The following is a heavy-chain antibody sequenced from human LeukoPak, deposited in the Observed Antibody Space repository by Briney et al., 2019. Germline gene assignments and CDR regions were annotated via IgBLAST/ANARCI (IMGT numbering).Heavy chain of an antibody. V-gene: IGHV3-30*03. J-gene: IGHJ4*02. CDR2: ISYDGSDK. CDR3: ARSVHFGYHDY. Sequence: LSLTCTVSGFSISNGYSWGWIRQTPGKGLEWVAVISYDGSDKWYADSVKGRFTVSGDNSKNTVFLQMNSLRPEDTAVYYCARSVHFGYHDYWGQGTLVTVSS. D-gene: IGHD3-22*01. CDR1: GFSISNGYS.